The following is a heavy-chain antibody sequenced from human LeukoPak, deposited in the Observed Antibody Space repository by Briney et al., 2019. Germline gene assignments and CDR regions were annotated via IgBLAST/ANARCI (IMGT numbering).Heavy chain of an antibody. CDR2: ISSGGST. D-gene: IGHD3-22*01. CDR3: ARDQTYYVSSGYYYVTYLQH. J-gene: IGHJ1*01. V-gene: IGHV4-4*07. Sequence: SETLSLTCTVSGASISSSYCTWILQPAGEGLEWIGRISSGGSTTYNPSFKSRVTMSLDTSKKQFSLNLTSVTAADTAVYYCARDQTYYVSSGYYYVTYLQHWGQGILVTVSS. CDR1: GASISSSY.